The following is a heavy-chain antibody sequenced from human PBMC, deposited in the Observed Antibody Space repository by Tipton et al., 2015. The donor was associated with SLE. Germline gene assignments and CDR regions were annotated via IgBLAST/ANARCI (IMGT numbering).Heavy chain of an antibody. CDR3: ARDHPVAGPFDY. J-gene: IGHJ4*02. CDR2: IYTSGST. Sequence: TLSLTCTVSGGSISNYYWSWIRQPAGKGLEWIGRIYTSGSTNYNTSLKSRVTMSVDTSKNQFSLKLSSVTAADTAVYYCARDHPVAGPFDYWGQGTLVTVSS. D-gene: IGHD6-19*01. CDR1: GGSISNYY. V-gene: IGHV4-4*07.